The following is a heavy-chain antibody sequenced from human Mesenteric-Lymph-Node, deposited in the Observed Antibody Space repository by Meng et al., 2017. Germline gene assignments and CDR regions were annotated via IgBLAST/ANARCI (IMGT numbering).Heavy chain of an antibody. Sequence: GGSLRLSCGASGFTFSAYGMHWVRQAPGKGLEWVAVIWSDENIKHYSHSVKGRFTISRNNSKNTLYLQMNSLRAEDTAIYYCARDYRHFDFETCADDWGQGPLVTVSS. J-gene: IGHJ4*02. CDR1: GFTFSAYG. CDR2: IWSDENIK. V-gene: IGHV3-33*01. CDR3: ARDYRHFDFETCADD. D-gene: IGHD3-16*02.